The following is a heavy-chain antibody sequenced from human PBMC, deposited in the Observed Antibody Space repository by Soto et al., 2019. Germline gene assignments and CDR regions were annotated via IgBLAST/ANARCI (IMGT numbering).Heavy chain of an antibody. CDR2: IWYDGSNK. V-gene: IGHV3-33*01. CDR1: GFTFSSYG. Sequence: QVQLVESGGGVVQPGRSLRLSCAASGFTFSSYGMHWVRQAPGKGLEWVAIIWYDGSNKYYADSVKGRFSISRDNSKNTLYLQMNSLRAEDTAVYYCARGWYCGGDCCEWYFDLWGRGTLVTVSS. D-gene: IGHD2-21*02. CDR3: ARGWYCGGDCCEWYFDL. J-gene: IGHJ2*01.